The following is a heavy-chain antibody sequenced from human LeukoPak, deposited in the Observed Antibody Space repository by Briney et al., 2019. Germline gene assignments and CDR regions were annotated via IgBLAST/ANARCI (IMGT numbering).Heavy chain of an antibody. CDR1: GFTFSSYG. J-gene: IGHJ4*02. CDR2: ISYDGSNK. V-gene: IGHV3-30*03. Sequence: GRSLRLSCAASGFTFSSYGMHWVRQDPGKGLEWVAVISYDGSNKFYADSVKGRFTISRDNSKNTLYLQMNSLRAEDTAVYYCARSYYDSSGYYWSYFDYWGQGTLVTVSS. D-gene: IGHD3-22*01. CDR3: ARSYYDSSGYYWSYFDY.